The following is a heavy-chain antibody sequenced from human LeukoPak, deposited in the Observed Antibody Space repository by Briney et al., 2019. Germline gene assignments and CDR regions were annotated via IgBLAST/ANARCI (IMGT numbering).Heavy chain of an antibody. Sequence: ASVKVSCKVSGYTLTELSMHWVRQAPGKGLEWMGGFDPEDGETIYAQKFQGRVTMTEDTSTDTAYMELSSLRSEDTAVYYCATAPLYYYDSSGYSLPNYGMDVWGQGTTVTVSS. CDR2: FDPEDGET. CDR1: GYTLTELS. D-gene: IGHD3-22*01. CDR3: ATAPLYYYDSSGYSLPNYGMDV. J-gene: IGHJ6*02. V-gene: IGHV1-24*01.